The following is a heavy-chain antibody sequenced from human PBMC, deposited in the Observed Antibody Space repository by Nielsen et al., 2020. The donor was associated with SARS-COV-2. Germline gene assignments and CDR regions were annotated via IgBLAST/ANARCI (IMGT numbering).Heavy chain of an antibody. CDR3: ASRLGNYFDSTTYYAY. V-gene: IGHV2-5*02. CDR1: GFSLRTSGVG. J-gene: IGHJ4*02. Sequence: SGPTLVKPTQTLTLTCTLSGFSLRTSGVGVGWIRQPPGKALEWLAIIYWDGDKRYSPSLKSRLTITRDTSKNEVVLTVTNMDPVDTGTYYCASRLGNYFDSTTYYAYWGQGILVTVSS. CDR2: IYWDGDK. D-gene: IGHD2/OR15-2a*01.